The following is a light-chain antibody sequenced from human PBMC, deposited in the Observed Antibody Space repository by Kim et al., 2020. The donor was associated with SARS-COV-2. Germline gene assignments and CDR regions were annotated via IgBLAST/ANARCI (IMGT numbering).Light chain of an antibody. J-gene: IGLJ1*01. CDR2: DIN. CDR1: NGDSVGCSY. Sequence: GQAITIACAGTNGDSVGCSYISWYQQHPGKAPKLMIYDINRRPAGVSDRFSGSKSANTASLTISGLQAEDEADYYCSSLTGSNKFVFGAGTKVTVL. CDR3: SSLTGSNKFV. V-gene: IGLV2-14*03.